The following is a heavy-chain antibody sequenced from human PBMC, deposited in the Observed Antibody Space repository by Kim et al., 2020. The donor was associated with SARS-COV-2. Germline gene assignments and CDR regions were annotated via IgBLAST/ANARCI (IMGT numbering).Heavy chain of an antibody. J-gene: IGHJ3*02. V-gene: IGHV5-51*01. CDR1: GYDFLSHW. CDR2: IFPRDSDT. D-gene: IGHD3-16*01. Sequence: GESLKISCKASGYDFLSHWIGWVRQMPGKGLESMGIIFPRDSDTRYSPSLQGHVTMSVDQSIMTAYLQWSSLEASDTAMYYCAKHWGGPDAFDIWGQGTM. CDR3: AKHWGGPDAFDI.